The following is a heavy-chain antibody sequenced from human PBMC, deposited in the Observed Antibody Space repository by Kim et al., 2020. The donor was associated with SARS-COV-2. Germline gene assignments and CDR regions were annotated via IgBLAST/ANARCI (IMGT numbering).Heavy chain of an antibody. Sequence: GGSLRLSCAASGFTFSTYAMSWVRQAPGKGLEWVSTISGSGGSTYYADSVKGRFTISRDNSKNTLYLQMNSLRAEDTAVYYCAKAVDTSMITGFDYWGQGTLVTVSS. V-gene: IGHV3-23*01. CDR2: ISGSGGST. CDR1: GFTFSTYA. CDR3: AKAVDTSMITGFDY. J-gene: IGHJ4*02. D-gene: IGHD5-18*01.